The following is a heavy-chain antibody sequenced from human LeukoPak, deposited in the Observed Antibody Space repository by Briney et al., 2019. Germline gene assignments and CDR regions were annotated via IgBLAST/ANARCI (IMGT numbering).Heavy chain of an antibody. D-gene: IGHD1-26*01. Sequence: GGSLRLSCAASGFTFSSYAMHWVRQAPGKGLEWVAVISYDGSNKYYADSVEGRFTISRDNSKNTLYLQMNSPRAEDTAVYYCARDREAYFDYWGQGTLVTVSS. CDR2: ISYDGSNK. CDR3: ARDREAYFDY. CDR1: GFTFSSYA. J-gene: IGHJ4*02. V-gene: IGHV3-30-3*01.